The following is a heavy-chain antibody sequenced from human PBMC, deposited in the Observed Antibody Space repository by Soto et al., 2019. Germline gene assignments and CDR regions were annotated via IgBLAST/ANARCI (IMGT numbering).Heavy chain of an antibody. CDR1: GGSISSSTYY. CDR2: IYYLGGT. CDR3: ARSLSSDFNWFDP. V-gene: IGHV4-39*01. D-gene: IGHD3-16*02. Sequence: SETLSLTCTASGGSISSSTYYWGWIRQPPGKGLEWIGSIYYLGGTYYNPSLESRVTISVDTSRTQFSLKLNSVTAADTALYFCARSLSSDFNWFDPWGQGTLVTVSS. J-gene: IGHJ5*02.